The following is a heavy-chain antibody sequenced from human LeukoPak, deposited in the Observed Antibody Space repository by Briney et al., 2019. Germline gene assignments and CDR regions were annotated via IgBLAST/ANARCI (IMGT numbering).Heavy chain of an antibody. CDR3: ARSSGEI. V-gene: IGHV3-53*05. D-gene: IGHD7-27*01. CDR2: LHTGGTT. Sequence: PGGSLRLSCAASGFTVDSIYMSWVRQAPGKGLEWVSLLHTGGTTSYADSVKGRFTISRDNLKNTVYLQMNNLRPEDTAVYYCARSSGEIWGQGTLVTVSS. CDR1: GFTVDSIY. J-gene: IGHJ4*02.